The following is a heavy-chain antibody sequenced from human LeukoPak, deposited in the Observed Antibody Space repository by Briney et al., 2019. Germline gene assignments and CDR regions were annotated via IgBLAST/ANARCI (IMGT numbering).Heavy chain of an antibody. Sequence: PGGSLRLSCAASGFTFSSYGMHWVRQAPGKGLEWVAKMNEYGSEIFYLDSVKGRFTISRDNANLQMNSLRAEDTAVYYCARPRGCGSSRCNNFDYWGQGTLVTVSS. J-gene: IGHJ4*02. CDR3: ARPRGCGSSRCNNFDY. D-gene: IGHD2-2*01. CDR1: GFTFSSYG. V-gene: IGHV3-7*01. CDR2: MNEYGSEI.